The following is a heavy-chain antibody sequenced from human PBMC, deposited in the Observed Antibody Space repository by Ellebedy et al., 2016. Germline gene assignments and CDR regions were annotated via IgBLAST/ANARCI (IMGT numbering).Heavy chain of an antibody. Sequence: GGSLRLSCAASGFSLSSYAMHWVRQAPGKGLEWVAVSSYDGSKKYYADSVKGRFTISRDNSKNTLYLQMNSLRTEDTAMYYCASLPVAGTLGYWGQGTLVTVSS. CDR1: GFSLSSYA. D-gene: IGHD6-19*01. J-gene: IGHJ4*02. CDR3: ASLPVAGTLGY. CDR2: SSYDGSKK. V-gene: IGHV3-30-3*01.